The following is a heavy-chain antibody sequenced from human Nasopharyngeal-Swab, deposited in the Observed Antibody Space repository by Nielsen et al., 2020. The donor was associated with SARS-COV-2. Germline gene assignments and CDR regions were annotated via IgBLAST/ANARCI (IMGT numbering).Heavy chain of an antibody. Sequence: VRQMHGKGLEWMGRIDPSDSYTNYSPSFQGHVTISADKSISTAYLQWSSLKASDTAMYYCARLSGIAAAGTYYYYGMDVWGQGTTVTVSS. D-gene: IGHD6-13*01. V-gene: IGHV5-10-1*01. CDR3: ARLSGIAAAGTYYYYGMDV. CDR2: IDPSDSYT. J-gene: IGHJ6*02.